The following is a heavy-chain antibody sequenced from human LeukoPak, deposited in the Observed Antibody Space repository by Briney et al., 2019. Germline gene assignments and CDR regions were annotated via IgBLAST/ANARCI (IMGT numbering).Heavy chain of an antibody. J-gene: IGHJ4*02. CDR3: THHLDYYDSSGYYSFDY. V-gene: IGHV3-15*01. Sequence: GGSLRLSCAASGFTFSNAWMSWVRQAPGKGLEWVGRIKSKANGETTDYAAPVKGRFTISRDDSKNTLYLQMNSLETEDTAVYYCTHHLDYYDSSGYYSFDYWGQGTLVTVSS. CDR2: IKSKANGETT. CDR1: GFTFSNAW. D-gene: IGHD3-22*01.